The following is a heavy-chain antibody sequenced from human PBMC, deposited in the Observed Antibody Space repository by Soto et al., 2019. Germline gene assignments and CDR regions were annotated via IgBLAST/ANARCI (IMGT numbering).Heavy chain of an antibody. V-gene: IGHV4-61*01. CDR3: ARVGSSSWYGGWFDP. CDR2: IYYSGST. Sequence: SATLSLTCTVSGDSVSSGSYYWSWIRQPPGKGLEWIGYIYYSGSTNYNPSLKSRVTISVDTSKNQFSLKLSSVTAADTAVYYCARVGSSSWYGGWFDPWGQGTLVTV. J-gene: IGHJ5*02. D-gene: IGHD6-13*01. CDR1: GDSVSSGSYY.